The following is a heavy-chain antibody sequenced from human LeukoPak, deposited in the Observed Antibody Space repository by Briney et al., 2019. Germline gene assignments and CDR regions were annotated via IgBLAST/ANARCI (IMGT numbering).Heavy chain of an antibody. J-gene: IGHJ5*02. CDR1: GFTFSSYS. CDR2: ISSSSSYI. D-gene: IGHD4-17*01. V-gene: IGHV3-21*01. Sequence: PGGSLRLSCAASGFTFSSYSMNWVRQAPGKGLEWVSSISSSSSYIYYADSVKGRFTISRDNAKNSLYLQMNSLRAEDTAVYYCARAPHIGTTVTTKGWNWFDPWGQGTLVTVSS. CDR3: ARAPHIGTTVTTKGWNWFDP.